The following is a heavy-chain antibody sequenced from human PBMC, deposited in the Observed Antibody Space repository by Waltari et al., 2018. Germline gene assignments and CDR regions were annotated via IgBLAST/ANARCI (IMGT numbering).Heavy chain of an antibody. Sequence: QVQLQESGPGLVKPSETLSLTCPCSGGSIRSYYWSWIRRSAGKGLEWIGRIYTSGSTNYNPSLKSRVTMSVDTSKNQFSLKLSSVTAADTAVYYCARESIAAAAPFDYWGQGTLVTVSS. V-gene: IGHV4-4*07. J-gene: IGHJ4*02. D-gene: IGHD6-13*01. CDR3: ARESIAAAAPFDY. CDR1: GGSIRSYY. CDR2: IYTSGST.